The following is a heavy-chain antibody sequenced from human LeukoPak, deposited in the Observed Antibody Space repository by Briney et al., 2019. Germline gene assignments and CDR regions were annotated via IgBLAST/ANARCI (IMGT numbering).Heavy chain of an antibody. Sequence: SETLSLTCIVSGGSIDSYYWTWLRQPPGKGLEWIAYIFYSASTNYNPSLKSRATITVDTSKNQFSLNLRSVTAADMAVYYCARWGAVNGFDIWGQGTMVTVSS. CDR3: ARWGAVNGFDI. V-gene: IGHV4-59*01. CDR1: GGSIDSYY. CDR2: IFYSAST. J-gene: IGHJ3*02. D-gene: IGHD3-16*01.